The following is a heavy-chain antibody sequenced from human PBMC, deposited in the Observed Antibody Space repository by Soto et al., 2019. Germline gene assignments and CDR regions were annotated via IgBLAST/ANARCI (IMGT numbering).Heavy chain of an antibody. CDR1: GGSISSGGYY. CDR3: ARAGGTTVVTLAFDI. V-gene: IGHV4-31*03. D-gene: IGHD4-17*01. CDR2: IYYSGST. Sequence: LSLTCTVSGGSISSGGYYWSWIRQHPGKGLEWIGYIYYSGSTYYNPSLKSRVTISVDTSKNQFSLKLSSVTAADTAVYYCARAGGTTVVTLAFDIWGQGTMVTVSS. J-gene: IGHJ3*02.